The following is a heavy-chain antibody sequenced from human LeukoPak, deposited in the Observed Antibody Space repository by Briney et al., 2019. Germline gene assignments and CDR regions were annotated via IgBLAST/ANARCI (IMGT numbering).Heavy chain of an antibody. V-gene: IGHV3-30*18. CDR2: ISYDGSNK. D-gene: IGHD3-10*01. Sequence: PGRSLRLSCAASGFTFSSYGMHRVRQAPGKGLEWVAVISYDGSNKYYADSVKGRFTISRDNSKNTLYLQMNSLRAEDTAVYYCAKDLYYGSGLGDYWGQGTLVTVSS. J-gene: IGHJ4*02. CDR3: AKDLYYGSGLGDY. CDR1: GFTFSSYG.